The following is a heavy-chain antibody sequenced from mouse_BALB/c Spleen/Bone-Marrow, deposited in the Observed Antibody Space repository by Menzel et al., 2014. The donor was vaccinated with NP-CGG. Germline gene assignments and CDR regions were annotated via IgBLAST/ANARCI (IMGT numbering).Heavy chain of an antibody. CDR1: GFTFSNYW. CDR2: IRLKSHNYAT. J-gene: IGHJ3*01. CDR3: TTGFAY. V-gene: IGHV6-6*02. Sequence: EVKLLESGGGLVQPGGPMKLSCVASGFTFSNYWMNWVRQSPEKGLEWVAEIRLKSHNYATRYAESVKGRFTISRDDSKSSVYLQMNNLRAEDTGIYYCTTGFAYWGQGTLVTVSA.